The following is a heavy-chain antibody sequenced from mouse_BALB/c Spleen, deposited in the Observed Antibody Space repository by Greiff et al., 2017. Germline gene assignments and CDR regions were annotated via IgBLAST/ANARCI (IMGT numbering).Heavy chain of an antibody. V-gene: IGHV3-6*02. CDR3: ARDGYYGNWYFDV. Sequence: EVQRVESGPGLVKPSQSLSLTCSVTGYSITSGYYWNWIRQFPGNKLEWMGYISYDGSNNYNPSLKNRISITRDTSKNQFFLKLNSVTTEDTATYYCARDGYYGNWYFDVWGAGTTVTVSS. CDR2: ISYDGSN. CDR1: GYSITSGYY. J-gene: IGHJ1*01. D-gene: IGHD1-2*01.